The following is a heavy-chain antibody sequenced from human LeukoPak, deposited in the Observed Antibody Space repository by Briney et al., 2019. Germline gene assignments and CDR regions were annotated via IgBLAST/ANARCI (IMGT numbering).Heavy chain of an antibody. Sequence: GESLKISCKGSGYTFTNYWIAWVRQMPGKGLEWMAIINPGDSDTRFSPSFQGQVTISVYKSISTAYVQWSSLKASDTAMYYCARQGKNVALDLWGQGTLVTVSS. D-gene: IGHD1-1*01. CDR2: INPGDSDT. V-gene: IGHV5-51*01. J-gene: IGHJ5*02. CDR3: ARQGKNVALDL. CDR1: GYTFTNYW.